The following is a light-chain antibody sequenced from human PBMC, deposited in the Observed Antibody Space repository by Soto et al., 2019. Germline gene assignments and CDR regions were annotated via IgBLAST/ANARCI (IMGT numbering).Light chain of an antibody. V-gene: IGKV3-15*01. CDR3: HHYQHWPPSFT. Sequence: EIVLTQSPATLSVSPGERATLSCRASQSVSSNLAWYQHKPGQAPRLLIYAASTRATGIPARFSGSGSGTDFTLTISSLQSEDFAVYYCHHYQHWPPSFTVGAGTEVDIK. CDR2: AAS. CDR1: QSVSSN. J-gene: IGKJ3*01.